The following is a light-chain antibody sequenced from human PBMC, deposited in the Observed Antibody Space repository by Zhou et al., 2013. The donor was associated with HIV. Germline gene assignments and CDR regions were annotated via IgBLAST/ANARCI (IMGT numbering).Light chain of an antibody. CDR1: QSISNY. CDR2: DAS. V-gene: IGKV3-11*01. Sequence: EVVLTQSPGTLSLSPGERATLSCRASQSISNYLAWYQQRPGQAPRLVIFDASKRATAIPARFSGSGSGTDFTLTISSLEPEDFAVYYCQQRHSWPITFGQGTRLETK. CDR3: QQRHSWPIT. J-gene: IGKJ5*01.